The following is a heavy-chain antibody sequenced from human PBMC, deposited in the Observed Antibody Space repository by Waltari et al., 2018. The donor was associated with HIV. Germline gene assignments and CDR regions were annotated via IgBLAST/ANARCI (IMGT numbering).Heavy chain of an antibody. D-gene: IGHD2-2*01. V-gene: IGHV4-61*02. J-gene: IGHJ5*02. Sequence: QVQLQESGPGLVKPSQTLSLTCTVSGGSISSGSYYWSWIRQPAGKGLGWIGRIYTSGSTNYTPSPKSRVTISVDTSKTQFSLKLSSVTAADTAVYYCARTYCSSTSCYGGANWFDPWGQGTLVTVSS. CDR3: ARTYCSSTSCYGGANWFDP. CDR1: GGSISSGSYY. CDR2: IYTSGST.